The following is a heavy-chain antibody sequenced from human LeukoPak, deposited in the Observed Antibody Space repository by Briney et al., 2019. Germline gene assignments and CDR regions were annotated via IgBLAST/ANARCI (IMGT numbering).Heavy chain of an antibody. D-gene: IGHD1-26*01. V-gene: IGHV3-15*01. Sequence: GGSLRLSCAASGFTFSNAWMSWVRQAPGKGLEWVGRIKSKTDGGTTDYAAPVKGRFTISRDDSKNTLYLQMNSLKTEDTAVYYCTTGSLLGYSGSYYTFDYWGQGTLVTVSS. J-gene: IGHJ4*02. CDR2: IKSKTDGGTT. CDR1: GFTFSNAW. CDR3: TTGSLLGYSGSYYTFDY.